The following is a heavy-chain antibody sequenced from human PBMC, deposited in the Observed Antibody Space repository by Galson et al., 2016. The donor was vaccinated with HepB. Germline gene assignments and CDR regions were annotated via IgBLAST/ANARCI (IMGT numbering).Heavy chain of an antibody. CDR3: AKPLRTYDSGRPDGLDL. V-gene: IGHV3-30*18. CDR1: ASIVRAYI. CDR2: ISQNGGQK. J-gene: IGHJ3*01. D-gene: IGHD6-19*01. Sequence: SLRLSCAAPASIVRAYIFHWVRQAPGQGLEWVACISQNGGQKYYADSVKGRFTIDRDDSKNTVSLQMTSLTPADTAVYYCAKPLRTYDSGRPDGLDLWGQGTMVTVSS.